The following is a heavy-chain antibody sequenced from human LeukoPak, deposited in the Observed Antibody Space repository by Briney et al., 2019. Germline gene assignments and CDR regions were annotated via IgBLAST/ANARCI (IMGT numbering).Heavy chain of an antibody. J-gene: IGHJ4*02. CDR3: AKDRAYYSDSSGYYLVRAYDY. V-gene: IGHV3-23*01. CDR2: ISGSGGTK. D-gene: IGHD3-22*01. CDR1: GFIFGNYA. Sequence: TGGSLRLSCEASGFIFGNYAMSWVRQAPGKGLEWVSTISGSGGTKYYVDSVKGRFTISRDNSKNTLYLQMNSLRAEDTAVYYCAKDRAYYSDSSGYYLVRAYDYWGQGTLVTVSS.